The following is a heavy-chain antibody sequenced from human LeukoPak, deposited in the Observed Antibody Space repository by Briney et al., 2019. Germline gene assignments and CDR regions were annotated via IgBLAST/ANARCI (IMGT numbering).Heavy chain of an antibody. Sequence: SETLSLTCAVSGGSISSSNWWSWVRQPPGKGLEWIGEIYHSGSTNYNPSLKSRVTISVDKSKNQFSLKLSSVIAADTAVYYCARDSSPFTMVRGVMMGWFDPWGQGTLVTVSS. CDR3: ARDSSPFTMVRGVMMGWFDP. J-gene: IGHJ5*02. CDR2: IYHSGST. D-gene: IGHD3-10*01. V-gene: IGHV4-4*02. CDR1: GGSISSSNW.